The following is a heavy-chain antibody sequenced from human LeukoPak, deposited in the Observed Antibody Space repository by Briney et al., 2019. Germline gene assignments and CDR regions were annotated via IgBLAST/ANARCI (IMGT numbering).Heavy chain of an antibody. CDR1: GFTFSSYA. D-gene: IGHD3-3*01. CDR3: AKDFWSGYHSGYFDY. CDR2: ISGSGGST. J-gene: IGHJ4*02. Sequence: PGGSLRLSCAASGFTFSSYAMNWVRRAPEKGLEWVSGISGSGGSTFYADSVKGRFTISRDNSKNTLYLQMNSLRAEDTAVYYCAKDFWSGYHSGYFDYWGQGTLVTVSS. V-gene: IGHV3-23*01.